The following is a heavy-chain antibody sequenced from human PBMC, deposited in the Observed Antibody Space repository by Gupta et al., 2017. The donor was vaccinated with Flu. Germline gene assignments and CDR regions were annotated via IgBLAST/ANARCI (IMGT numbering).Heavy chain of an antibody. Sequence: QIQLQQSGPGLVKPSQTLSLTCAISGDSVSNNSTAWEWIRQSPSRGLEWLGRTYYRSKWYYDYAASLKSRLSITSDTSKNQFSLHLNSVTPEDTAVYDCGRGISAFGYWGQGTLVTVSS. V-gene: IGHV6-1*01. J-gene: IGHJ4*02. CDR1: GDSVSNNSTA. CDR3: GRGISAFGY. CDR2: TYYRSKWYY.